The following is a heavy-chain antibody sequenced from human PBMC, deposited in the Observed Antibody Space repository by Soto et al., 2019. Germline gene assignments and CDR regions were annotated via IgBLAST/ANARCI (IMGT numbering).Heavy chain of an antibody. CDR2: INSDGSST. Sequence: EVQLVESGGGLVQPGGSLRLSCAASGFTFSSYWMHWVRQAPGKGLVWVSRINSDGSSTTYADSVKGRFTISRDNAKNPLYLQMNSLRAEDTAVYYCARDPAPVGWYDYWGQGTLVTVSS. CDR3: ARDPAPVGWYDY. V-gene: IGHV3-74*03. CDR1: GFTFSSYW. J-gene: IGHJ4*02. D-gene: IGHD6-19*01.